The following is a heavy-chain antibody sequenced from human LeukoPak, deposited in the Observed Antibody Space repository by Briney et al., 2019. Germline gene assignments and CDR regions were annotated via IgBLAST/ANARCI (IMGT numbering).Heavy chain of an antibody. V-gene: IGHV3-30*02. CDR3: AKDKKGYSYGYYYYYYMDV. D-gene: IGHD5-18*01. Sequence: GGSLRLSCAASGFTFSSYGMHWVRRAPGKGLEWVAFIRYDGSNKYYADSVKGRFTISRDNSKNTLYLQMNSLRAEDTAVYYCAKDKKGYSYGYYYYYYMDVWGKGTTVTVSS. J-gene: IGHJ6*03. CDR1: GFTFSSYG. CDR2: IRYDGSNK.